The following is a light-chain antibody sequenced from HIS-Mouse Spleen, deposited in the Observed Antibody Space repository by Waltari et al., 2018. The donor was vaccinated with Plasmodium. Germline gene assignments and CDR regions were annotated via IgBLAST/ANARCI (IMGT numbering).Light chain of an antibody. J-gene: IGLJ2*01. CDR1: NIGSTS. Sequence: SYVLTQPPSVSVAPGQTARITCGGHNIGSTSVQWYQQQPGQAPVLVVYDDSDRPSGIPERFSGSNSGNTATLTISRVEAGDEADYYCQVWDSSSDHPVFGGGTKLTVL. CDR2: DDS. V-gene: IGLV3-21*02. CDR3: QVWDSSSDHPV.